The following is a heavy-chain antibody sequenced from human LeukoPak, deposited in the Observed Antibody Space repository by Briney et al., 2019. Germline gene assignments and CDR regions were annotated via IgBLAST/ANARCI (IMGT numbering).Heavy chain of an antibody. CDR2: IYHSGST. CDR3: ARDASGWFDP. D-gene: IGHD6-6*01. CDR1: GYSISSGYY. V-gene: IGHV4-38-2*02. J-gene: IGHJ5*02. Sequence: PSETRSLTCAVSGYSISSGYYWGWIRQPPGKGLEWIGSIYHSGSTYYNPSLKSRVTISVDTSKNQFSLKLSSVTAADTAVYYCARDASGWFDPWGQGTLVTVSS.